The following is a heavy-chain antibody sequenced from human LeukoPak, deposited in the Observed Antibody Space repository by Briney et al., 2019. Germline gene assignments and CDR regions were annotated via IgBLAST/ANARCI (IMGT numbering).Heavy chain of an antibody. D-gene: IGHD1-26*01. V-gene: IGHV4-59*12. CDR3: ARYGNYYYYYMDV. CDR1: GGSISSYY. J-gene: IGHJ6*03. CDR2: IYYSGST. Sequence: SETLSLTCTVSGGSISSYYWSWIRQPPGKGLEWIGYIYYSGSTNYNPSLKSRVTISVDTSKNHFSLRLSSVTAADTAVYYCARYGNYYYYYMDVWGKGTTVTVSS.